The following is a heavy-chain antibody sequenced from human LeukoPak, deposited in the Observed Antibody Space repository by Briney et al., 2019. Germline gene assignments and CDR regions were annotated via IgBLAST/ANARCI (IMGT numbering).Heavy chain of an antibody. CDR3: AREGVEYSSSYYYYYYMDV. CDR1: GFTFSSYS. D-gene: IGHD6-6*01. J-gene: IGHJ6*03. V-gene: IGHV3-48*04. Sequence: GGSLRLSCAASGFTFSSYSMNWVRQAPGKGLEWVSYISSSSSTIYYADSVKGRFTISRDNAKNSLYLQMNSLRAEDTAVYYCAREGVEYSSSYYYYYYMDVWGKGTTVTVSS. CDR2: ISSSSSTI.